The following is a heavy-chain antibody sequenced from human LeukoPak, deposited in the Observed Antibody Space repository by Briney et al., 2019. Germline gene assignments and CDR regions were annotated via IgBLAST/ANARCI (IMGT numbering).Heavy chain of an antibody. Sequence: GGSLRLSCAASGFTFSSYSMNWVRQAPGKGLEWVSSISSISSYIYYADSVKGRFTISRDNAKNSLYLQMNSLRAEDTAVYYCARGRYCSSTSCSYFDYWGQGTLVTVSS. D-gene: IGHD2-2*01. CDR3: ARGRYCSSTSCSYFDY. J-gene: IGHJ4*02. CDR2: ISSISSYI. CDR1: GFTFSSYS. V-gene: IGHV3-21*01.